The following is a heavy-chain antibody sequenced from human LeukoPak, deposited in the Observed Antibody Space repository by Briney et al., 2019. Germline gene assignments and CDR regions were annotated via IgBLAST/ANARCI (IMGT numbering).Heavy chain of an antibody. CDR1: GFTFSSYS. D-gene: IGHD5-24*01. CDR3: AREVGLATTIYHYYYGMDD. V-gene: IGHV3-48*02. Sequence: PGGSLRLSCAASGFTFSSYSMNWVRQAPGKGLEWVSYISSSSSTIYYADSVKGRFTISRDNAKNSLYLQMNSLRDEDTAVYYCAREVGLATTIYHYYYGMDDWGQGTTVTVSS. J-gene: IGHJ6*02. CDR2: ISSSSSTI.